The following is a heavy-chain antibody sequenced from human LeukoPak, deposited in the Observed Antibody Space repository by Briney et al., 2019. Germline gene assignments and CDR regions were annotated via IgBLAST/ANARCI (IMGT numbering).Heavy chain of an antibody. CDR3: ARDPRGNYFDY. J-gene: IGHJ4*02. CDR1: GFAFSSYW. Sequence: GGSLRLSCAASGFAFSSYWMSWVRQAPGKGLEWVANIKQDGSEKYYVDSVKGRFTISRDNAKNSLYLQMNSLRAEDTAVYYCARDPRGNYFDYWGQGTLVTVSS. CDR2: IKQDGSEK. D-gene: IGHD3-16*01. V-gene: IGHV3-7*03.